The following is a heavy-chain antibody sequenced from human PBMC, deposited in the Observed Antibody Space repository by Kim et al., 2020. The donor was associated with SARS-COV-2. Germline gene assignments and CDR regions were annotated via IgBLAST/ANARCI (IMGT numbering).Heavy chain of an antibody. CDR3: AKGPLYSGSYFDY. Sequence: GGSLRLSCAASGFTFSSYAMHWVRQAPGKGLEWVAVIWYDGSNKYYADSVKGRFTISRDNSKNTLYLQMNSLRAEDTAVYYCAKGPLYSGSYFDYWGQGTLVTVSS. V-gene: IGHV3-33*06. J-gene: IGHJ4*02. D-gene: IGHD1-26*01. CDR1: GFTFSSYA. CDR2: IWYDGSNK.